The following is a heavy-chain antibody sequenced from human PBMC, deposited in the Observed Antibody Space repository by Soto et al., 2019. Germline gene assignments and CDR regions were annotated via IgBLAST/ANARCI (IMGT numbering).Heavy chain of an antibody. CDR3: ARSLGEVPTFDS. CDR1: GFTFSRDW. CDR2: IKQDGSEK. D-gene: IGHD2-2*01. V-gene: IGHV3-7*01. J-gene: IGHJ4*02. Sequence: EVQLVESGGGLVQPGGSLRLSCAASGFTFSRDWMTWVRQAPGKGLEWVANIKQDGSEKYYVDSVKGRFTISRDNAKNSLYLQMNSLRAEDTAVYYWARSLGEVPTFDSWGQGPLVTVSS.